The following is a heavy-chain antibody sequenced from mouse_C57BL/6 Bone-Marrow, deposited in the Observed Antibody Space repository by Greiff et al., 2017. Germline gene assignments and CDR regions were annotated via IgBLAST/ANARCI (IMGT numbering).Heavy chain of an antibody. J-gene: IGHJ1*03. CDR1: GFSLTSYG. CDR3: ASQLGRWYFDV. Sequence: VQLQQSGPGLVQPSQSLSITCTVSGFSLTSYGVHWVRQSPGTGLEWLGVIWSGGSTDYNAAFISRLSISKDNSKSQVFFKMNRLQADDTAVYYCASQLGRWYFDVWGTGTTVTVSS. CDR2: IWSGGST. D-gene: IGHD4-1*02. V-gene: IGHV2-2*01.